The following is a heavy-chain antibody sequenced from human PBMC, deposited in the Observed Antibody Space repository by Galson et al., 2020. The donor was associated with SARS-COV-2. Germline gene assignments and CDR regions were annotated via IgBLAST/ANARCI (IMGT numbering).Heavy chain of an antibody. D-gene: IGHD2-21*01. CDR3: ARGAPYCGSDTCSTSYYGRDV. CDR2: MNPDSGNT. CDR1: GYTFTSYD. J-gene: IGHJ6*02. Sequence: ASVKVSCKASGYTFTSYDISWVRQATGQGLEWVGWMNPDSGNTGYAQKFQGRVTMTRNTPISTAYMELSSLRSEDTAVYYCARGAPYCGSDTCSTSYYGRDVWGQGTTVTVSS. V-gene: IGHV1-8*01.